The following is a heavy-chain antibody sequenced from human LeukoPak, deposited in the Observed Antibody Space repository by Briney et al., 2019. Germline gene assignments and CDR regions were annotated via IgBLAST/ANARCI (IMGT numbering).Heavy chain of an antibody. D-gene: IGHD6-19*01. V-gene: IGHV3-20*04. CDR1: VFVYEDYA. CDR3: AGGSRYSSGWYDFDY. Sequence: GGSLTLTCAASVFVYEDYAMSWVRPAPSKDLAWVSVIYWNSSSSDYAAAMRRRITISRDNAKNFLYLKMNSLRAEDTALYYCAGGSRYSSGWYDFDYWGQGTLVTVSS. CDR2: IYWNSSSS. J-gene: IGHJ4*02.